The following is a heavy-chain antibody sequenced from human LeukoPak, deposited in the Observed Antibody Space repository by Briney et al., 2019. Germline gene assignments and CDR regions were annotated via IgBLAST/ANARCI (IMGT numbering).Heavy chain of an antibody. V-gene: IGHV4-38-2*02. J-gene: IGHJ3*02. CDR2: IYHSGST. CDR1: GYSISSGYY. D-gene: IGHD1-20*01. CDR3: ASLTGTTLAFDI. Sequence: SETLSLTCTVSGYSISSGYYWGWIRQPPGKGLEWIGSIYHSGSTYYNPSYKSRVTISVDTSKNQLSLKLNSVTAADTAVYYCASLTGTTLAFDIWGQGTMVTVSS.